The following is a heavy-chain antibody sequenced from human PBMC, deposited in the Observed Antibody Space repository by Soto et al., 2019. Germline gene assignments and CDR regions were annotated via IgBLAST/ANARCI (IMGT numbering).Heavy chain of an antibody. V-gene: IGHV3-30*03. CDR3: ARTQPNDY. Sequence: QVQLVESGGGMVQPGRSLRLSCAASGFIFSTYGMHWVRQAPGKGLEWVAVISSDGSNKYYGDSVKGRFTISRDDSKKTVYLQMNSLRAEDTAVYYCARTQPNDYWGQGTLVTVSS. CDR1: GFIFSTYG. J-gene: IGHJ4*02. CDR2: ISSDGSNK.